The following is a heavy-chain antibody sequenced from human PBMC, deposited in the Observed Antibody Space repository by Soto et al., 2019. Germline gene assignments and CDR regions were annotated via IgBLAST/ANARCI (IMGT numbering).Heavy chain of an antibody. CDR3: AKVVVGATSHSDFDS. J-gene: IGHJ4*02. V-gene: IGHV4-39*01. Sequence: SETLSPTCTVPGGSLANNHYFWGWVGQPPGKGLEWIGSAAYSGGTYKNPSLKSRVTVSVDTSKNQFSLKLPSVTAADTAVYYCAKVVVGATSHSDFDSWGQGTLVTVS. D-gene: IGHD2-15*01. CDR2: AAYSGGT. CDR1: GGSLANNHYF.